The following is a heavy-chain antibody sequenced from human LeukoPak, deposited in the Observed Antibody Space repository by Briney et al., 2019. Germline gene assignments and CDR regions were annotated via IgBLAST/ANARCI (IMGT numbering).Heavy chain of an antibody. D-gene: IGHD3-10*01. CDR1: GITFSSYS. CDR3: AREVGSGPGWFDP. Sequence: GGSLRLSCGASGITFSSYSMNWGRPAPGEGPESVSSISSSSSYIYYADSVKGRFTISRDNAKNSLYLQMNSLRAEDTAVYYCAREVGSGPGWFDPWGQGTLVTVSS. V-gene: IGHV3-21*01. CDR2: ISSSSSYI. J-gene: IGHJ5*02.